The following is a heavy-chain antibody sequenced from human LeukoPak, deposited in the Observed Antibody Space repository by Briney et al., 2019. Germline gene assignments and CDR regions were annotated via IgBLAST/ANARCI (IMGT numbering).Heavy chain of an antibody. CDR3: ARVSGGGFDY. D-gene: IGHD3-10*01. V-gene: IGHV3-48*01. Sequence: GGSLRLSCAASGFTFRTSGMNWVRQAPGKGLEWVSYISSSGTTISYAQSVKGRFTITRDNSKNTLYLQMNSLRAEDTAVYYCARVSGGGFDYWGQGTLVTVSS. J-gene: IGHJ4*02. CDR1: GFTFRTSG. CDR2: ISSSGTTI.